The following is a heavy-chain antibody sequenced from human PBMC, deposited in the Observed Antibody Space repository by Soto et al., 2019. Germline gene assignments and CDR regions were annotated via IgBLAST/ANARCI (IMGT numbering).Heavy chain of an antibody. CDR1: GASISYGGFS. V-gene: IGHV4-30-2*06. J-gene: IGHJ4*02. CDR3: ARGGGYDSFDY. CDR2: ISHLEST. D-gene: IGHD5-12*01. Sequence: SETLSLTCTVSGASISYGGFSWSWIRQSPGKGLEWIGYISHLESTYFHPSFKSRLTMSIDRTRNQFSLKLSSVTAADMAVYYCARGGGYDSFDYWGQGVLVTVSP.